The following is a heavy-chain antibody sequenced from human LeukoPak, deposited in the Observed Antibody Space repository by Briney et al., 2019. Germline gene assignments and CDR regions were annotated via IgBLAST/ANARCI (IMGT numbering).Heavy chain of an antibody. Sequence: SETLSLTCAVYGGSFSGYYWSWIRQPPGKGLEWIGEINHSGSTNYNPSLKSRVTISVDTSKNQFSLKLSSVTAVDTAVYYCARKHYGGNSYVIQYWGQGTLVTVSS. CDR3: ARKHYGGNSYVIQY. J-gene: IGHJ4*02. D-gene: IGHD4-23*01. CDR1: GGSFSGYY. CDR2: INHSGST. V-gene: IGHV4-34*01.